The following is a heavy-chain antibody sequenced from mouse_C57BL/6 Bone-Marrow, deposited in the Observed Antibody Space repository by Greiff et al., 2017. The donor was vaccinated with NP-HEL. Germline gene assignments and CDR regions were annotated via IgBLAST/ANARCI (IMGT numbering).Heavy chain of an antibody. J-gene: IGHJ3*01. CDR1: GYSITSGYY. CDR2: ISYDGSN. CDR3: AREDDD. Sequence: ESGPGLVKPSQSLSLTCSVTGYSITSGYYWNWIRQFPGNKLEWMGYISYDGSNNYNPSLKNRISITRDTSKNQFFLKLNSVTTEDTATYYCAREDDDWGQGTLVTVSA. D-gene: IGHD2-12*01. V-gene: IGHV3-6*01.